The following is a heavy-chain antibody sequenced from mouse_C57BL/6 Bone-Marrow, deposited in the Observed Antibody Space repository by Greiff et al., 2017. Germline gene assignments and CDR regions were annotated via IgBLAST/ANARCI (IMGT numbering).Heavy chain of an antibody. D-gene: IGHD4-1*01. CDR1: GFTFSSYT. J-gene: IGHJ2*01. CDR3: ARRNWDFDY. V-gene: IGHV5-9*01. CDR2: ISGGGGNT. Sequence: EVQRVESGGGLVKPGGSLKLSCAASGFTFSSYTMSWVRQTPEKRLEWVATISGGGGNTYYPDSVKGRFTISRDKAKNTLYLQMSSLRSEDTALYYCARRNWDFDYWGQGTTLTVSS.